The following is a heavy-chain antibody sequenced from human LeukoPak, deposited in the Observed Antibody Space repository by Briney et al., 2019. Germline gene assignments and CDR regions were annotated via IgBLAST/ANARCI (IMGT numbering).Heavy chain of an antibody. J-gene: IGHJ6*02. Sequence: SETLSLTCTVSGDSISGSHYYWGWIRQPPGKGLEWIGNIYHTGSDYYNPSLKSRITISVDTSKNQFSLRLSSVTAADTAVYYCARVGATPRYYNYYGMDVWGQGTTVTVSS. CDR2: IYHTGSD. D-gene: IGHD1-26*01. CDR3: ARVGATPRYYNYYGMDV. CDR1: GDSISGSHYY. V-gene: IGHV4-39*07.